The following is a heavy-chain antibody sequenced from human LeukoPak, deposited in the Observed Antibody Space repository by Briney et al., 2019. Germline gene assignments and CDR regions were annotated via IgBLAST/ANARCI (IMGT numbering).Heavy chain of an antibody. D-gene: IGHD3-16*02. Sequence: GGSLRLSCAGSGFTFGGYWMHWVRQAPGKGLVWVARIKNDGSSTSYADSVKGRFTISRDNAKSTLYLQMNSLRAEDTAVYYCALSDWLDPWGQGTLVIVSS. CDR1: GFTFGGYW. CDR2: IKNDGSST. J-gene: IGHJ5*02. CDR3: ALSDWLDP. V-gene: IGHV3-74*01.